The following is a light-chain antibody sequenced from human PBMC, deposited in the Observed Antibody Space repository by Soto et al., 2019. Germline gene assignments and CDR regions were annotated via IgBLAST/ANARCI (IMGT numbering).Light chain of an antibody. V-gene: IGKV1-39*01. CDR3: QQSFNNPRT. CDR1: QGIANY. J-gene: IGKJ1*01. CDR2: GAT. Sequence: DIQMTQSPSSLSASVGDRVTITCRASQGIANYLNWYQQKPGKAPKILIFGATSVQSGVPSKFSGSGSWTDFTLTISSLQPEDFATYYCQQSFNNPRTFGQATKVEFK.